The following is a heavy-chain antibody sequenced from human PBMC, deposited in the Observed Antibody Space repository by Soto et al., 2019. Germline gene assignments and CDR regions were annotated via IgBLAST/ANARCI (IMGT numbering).Heavy chain of an antibody. V-gene: IGHV3-7*01. CDR1: GFTFSSYW. J-gene: IGHJ6*02. D-gene: IGHD5-18*01. CDR2: IKQDGSEK. Sequence: GGSLRLSCAASGFTFSSYWMSWVRQAPGKGLEWVANIKQDGSEKYYVDSVKGRFTISRDNAKNSLYLQMNSLRAEDTAVYYCARGMGTAMVTGYYYGMDVWGQGTTVTVSS. CDR3: ARGMGTAMVTGYYYGMDV.